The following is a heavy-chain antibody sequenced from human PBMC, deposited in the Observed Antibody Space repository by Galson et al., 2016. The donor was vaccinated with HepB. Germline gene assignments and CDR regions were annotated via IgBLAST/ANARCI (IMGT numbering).Heavy chain of an antibody. CDR2: IYHSGNA. J-gene: IGHJ4*02. Sequence: TLSLTCTVSGRSISSGGGYYWNWIRQHPGKGLEWIGYIYHSGNAHYNPSLKSRVTISVDTSKDQFSLKLTSVTAADTAVYYCARGSGYCSSTSCYAGPFEYWGQGTLVTVSS. V-gene: IGHV4-31*03. CDR1: GRSISSGGGYY. D-gene: IGHD2-2*01. CDR3: ARGSGYCSSTSCYAGPFEY.